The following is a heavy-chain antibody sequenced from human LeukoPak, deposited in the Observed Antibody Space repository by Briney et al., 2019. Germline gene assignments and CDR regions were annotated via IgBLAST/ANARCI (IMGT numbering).Heavy chain of an antibody. CDR2: ISWNSGSI. Sequence: PGGSLRLSCAASGFTFDDYAMHWVRQAPGKGLEWVSGISWNSGSIGYADSVKGRFTISRDNAKNSLYLQMNSLRAEGTALYYCAKDRGFSSYYFDYWGQGTLVTVSS. CDR1: GFTFDDYA. J-gene: IGHJ4*02. CDR3: AKDRGFSSYYFDY. D-gene: IGHD3-3*01. V-gene: IGHV3-9*01.